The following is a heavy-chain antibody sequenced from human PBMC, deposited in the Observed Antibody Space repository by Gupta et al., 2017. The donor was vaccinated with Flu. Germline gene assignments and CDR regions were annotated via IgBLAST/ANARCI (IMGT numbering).Heavy chain of an antibody. J-gene: IGHJ4*02. Sequence: DVQLVESGGGLVKPGGSLRLSCTASGFIFSGYSMNWVRQAPGRGLEWVSSIDASSSYIYYTDSLKGRLTVSRQNAKNSLYLQMNSLRAEDTAVYYCARSFGAMGRGVISPFDYWGQGTQVTVSS. CDR3: ARSFGAMGRGVISPFDY. V-gene: IGHV3-21*02. CDR2: IDASSSYI. D-gene: IGHD3-10*01. CDR1: GFIFSGYS.